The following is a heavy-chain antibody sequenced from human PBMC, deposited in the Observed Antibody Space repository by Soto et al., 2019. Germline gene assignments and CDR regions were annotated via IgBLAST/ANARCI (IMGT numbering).Heavy chain of an antibody. D-gene: IGHD2-15*01. CDR1: GFTFSNSA. CDR3: AAGLYSKGTCCSFDI. CDR2: IVVGSGET. V-gene: IGHV1-58*01. J-gene: IGHJ3*02. Sequence: SVKVSCKTSGFTFSNSAVQWVRQARGQRLEWMGWIVVGSGETQYAQKFRERVTITRDMSTSTAHMEVSSLASDDTAIYYCAAGLYSKGTCCSFDIWGQGTMVTVSS.